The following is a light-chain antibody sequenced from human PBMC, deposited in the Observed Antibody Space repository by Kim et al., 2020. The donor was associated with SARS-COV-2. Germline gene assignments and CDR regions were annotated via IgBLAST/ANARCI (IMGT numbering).Light chain of an antibody. V-gene: IGKV1-9*01. CDR2: AAS. CDR1: QGISSY. CDR3: QQLNSFPRT. J-gene: IGKJ1*01. Sequence: SVGNGFTIPCRASQGISSYLAWYQQKPGKAPKLLIFAASTLQSGVPSRFSGSGSGTEFTLTISSLQPEDFATYYCQQLNSFPRTFGQGTKVDIK.